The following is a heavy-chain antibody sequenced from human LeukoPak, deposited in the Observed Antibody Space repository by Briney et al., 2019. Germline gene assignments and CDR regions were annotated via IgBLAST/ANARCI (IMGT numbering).Heavy chain of an antibody. V-gene: IGHV1-69*01. D-gene: IGHD3-3*01. CDR1: GGTFSSYA. CDR3: ARDSADDYDFWSGYSH. J-gene: IGHJ4*02. CDR2: IIPIFGTA. Sequence: ASVKVSCKASGGTFSSYAISWVRQAPGQGLEWMGGIIPIFGTANYAQKFQGRVTITADESTSTAYMELSSLRSEDTAVYYCARDSADDYDFWSGYSHWGQGTLVTVSS.